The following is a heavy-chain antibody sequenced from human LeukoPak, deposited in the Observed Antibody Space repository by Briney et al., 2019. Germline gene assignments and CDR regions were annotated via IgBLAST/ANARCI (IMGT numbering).Heavy chain of an antibody. J-gene: IGHJ6*03. CDR3: ARQNSGYYYMDV. Sequence: PLETLSLTCTVSGGSISSYYWSWIRQPPGKGLEWIGYIYTSGSTNYNPSLKSRVTISVDTSKNQFSLKLSSVTAADTAVYYCARQNSGYYYMDVWGKGTTVTVSS. D-gene: IGHD3-10*01. CDR1: GGSISSYY. CDR2: IYTSGST. V-gene: IGHV4-4*09.